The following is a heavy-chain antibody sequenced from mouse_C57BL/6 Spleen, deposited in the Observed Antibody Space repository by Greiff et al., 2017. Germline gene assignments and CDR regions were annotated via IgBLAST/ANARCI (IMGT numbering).Heavy chain of an antibody. CDR1: GYAFTNYL. CDR3: ARGIDYYGSEEDAMDD. J-gene: IGHJ4*01. V-gene: IGHV1-54*01. CDR2: INPGSGGT. D-gene: IGHD1-1*01. Sequence: VKLQESGAELVRPGTSVKVSCKASGYAFTNYLIEWVKQRPGQGLEWIGVINPGSGGTNYNEKFKGKATLTADKSSSTAYMQLSSLTSEDSAVYFCARGIDYYGSEEDAMDDWGQGTSVTVSS.